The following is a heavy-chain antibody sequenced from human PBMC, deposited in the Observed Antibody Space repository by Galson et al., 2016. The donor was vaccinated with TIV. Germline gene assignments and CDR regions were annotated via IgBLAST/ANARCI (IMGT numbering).Heavy chain of an antibody. CDR3: AKDRGSYEAFDY. CDR2: ISAGATNK. D-gene: IGHD5-12*01. J-gene: IGHJ4*02. Sequence: SLRLSCAATGFRFYEFEMSWVRQAPGKGLEWVSAISAGATNKYYADSVKGRFTVSRDNSDNTLFLHMDRLKVEDTAMYYCAKDRGSYEAFDYWGQGGLVTVSS. V-gene: IGHV3-23*01. CDR1: GFRFYEFE.